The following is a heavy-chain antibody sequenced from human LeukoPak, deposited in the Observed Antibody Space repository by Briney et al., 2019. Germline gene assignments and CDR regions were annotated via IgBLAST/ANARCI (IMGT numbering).Heavy chain of an antibody. Sequence: ASVKVSCKASGYTFTGYYMHWVRQAPGQGLEWMGRINPKSGDTNYAQNFQGRVTMTRDTSINTAYMELSRLRSDDTAVYFCARVDYYGSGSQGLYFDYWGQGTLVTVSS. D-gene: IGHD3-10*01. CDR2: INPKSGDT. CDR3: ARVDYYGSGSQGLYFDY. J-gene: IGHJ4*02. V-gene: IGHV1-2*02. CDR1: GYTFTGYY.